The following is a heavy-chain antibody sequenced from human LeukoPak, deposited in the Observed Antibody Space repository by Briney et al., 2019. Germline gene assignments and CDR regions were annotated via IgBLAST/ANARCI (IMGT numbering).Heavy chain of an antibody. CDR2: IYHSGST. Sequence: SQTLSLTCAVSGGSISSGGYSWSWIRQPPGKGLEWIGYIYHSGSTYYNPSLKSRVTISVDTSKNQFSLKLSSVTAADTAVYYCARQGDSGLDYWGQGTLVTVSS. D-gene: IGHD2-21*02. V-gene: IGHV4-30-2*03. CDR3: ARQGDSGLDY. J-gene: IGHJ4*02. CDR1: GGSISSGGYS.